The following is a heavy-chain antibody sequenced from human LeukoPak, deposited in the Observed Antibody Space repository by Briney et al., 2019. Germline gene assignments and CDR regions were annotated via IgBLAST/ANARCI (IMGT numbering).Heavy chain of an antibody. V-gene: IGHV1-2*02. CDR3: ARDYYDSSGYYYQGLNAFDI. CDR1: GYTFTGYY. Sequence: APVKVSCKASGYTFTGYYMHWVRQAPGQGLEWMGWINPNSGGTNYAQKFQGRVTMTRDTSISTAYMELSRLRSDDTAVYYCARDYYDSSGYYYQGLNAFDIWGQGTMVTVSS. J-gene: IGHJ3*02. D-gene: IGHD3-22*01. CDR2: INPNSGGT.